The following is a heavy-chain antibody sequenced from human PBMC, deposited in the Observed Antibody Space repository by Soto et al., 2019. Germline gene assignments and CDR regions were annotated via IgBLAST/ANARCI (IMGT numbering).Heavy chain of an antibody. D-gene: IGHD3-10*01. CDR1: GGSISSYY. CDR3: ARHNMGQGLATIDY. Sequence: ETLSLTCTVSGGSISSYYWSWIRQPPGKGLEWIGYIYYSGSTNYNPSLKSRVTISVDTSKNQFSLKLSSVTAADTAVYYCARHNMGQGLATIDYSGQGTLVTVSS. V-gene: IGHV4-59*08. J-gene: IGHJ4*02. CDR2: IYYSGST.